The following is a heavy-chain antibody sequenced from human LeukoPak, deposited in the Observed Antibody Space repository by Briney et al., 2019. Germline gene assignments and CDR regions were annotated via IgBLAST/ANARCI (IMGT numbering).Heavy chain of an antibody. CDR2: IYYSGST. J-gene: IGHJ4*02. CDR3: TRGAGWLIDY. V-gene: IGHV4-59*01. CDR1: GGSISSYY. D-gene: IGHD3-16*01. Sequence: SETLSLTCTVSGGSISSYYWSWIRQPPGEGLEWIGYIYYSGSTNYNPSLKSRVTISVDMSKNQFSLKLSSVTAADTAVYYCTRGAGWLIDYWGQGILVTVSS.